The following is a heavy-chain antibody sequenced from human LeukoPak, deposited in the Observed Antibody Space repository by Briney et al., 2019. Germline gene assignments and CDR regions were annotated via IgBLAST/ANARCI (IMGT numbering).Heavy chain of an antibody. CDR2: IYYSGST. CDR1: GGSISSYY. CDR3: ARDSYSSSSAYYYYYMDV. D-gene: IGHD6-13*01. J-gene: IGHJ6*03. Sequence: SETLSLTCTVSGGSISSYYWSWIRQPPGKGLEWIGYIYYSGSTNYNPSLKSRVTISVDTSKNQFSLKLSSVTAADTAIYYCARDSYSSSSAYYYYYMDVWGKGTTVTVSS. V-gene: IGHV4-59*01.